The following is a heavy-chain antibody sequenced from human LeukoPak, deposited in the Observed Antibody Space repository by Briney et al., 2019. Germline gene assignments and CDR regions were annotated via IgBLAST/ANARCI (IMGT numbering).Heavy chain of an antibody. D-gene: IGHD2-8*01. CDR3: AKDPDCTSGICYTFFDY. CDR2: ISGSGGST. V-gene: IGHV3-23*01. Sequence: GGSLRLSSAASGFTVSSNYMSWVRQAPGKGLEWVSAISGSGGSTYYADSVKGRFTISRDNSKNTLYLQMNSLRAEDTAVYYCAKDPDCTSGICYTFFDYWGQGTLVTVSS. CDR1: GFTVSSNY. J-gene: IGHJ4*02.